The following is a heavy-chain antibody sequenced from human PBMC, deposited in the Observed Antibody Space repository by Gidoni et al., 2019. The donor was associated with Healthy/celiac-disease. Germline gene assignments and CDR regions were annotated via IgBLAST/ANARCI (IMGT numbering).Heavy chain of an antibody. V-gene: IGHV3-11*01. D-gene: IGHD3-10*01. J-gene: IGHJ4*02. CDR1: GFPFSDYY. Sequence: QVQLVESGGGLVTPGASLILPCAASGFPFSDYYMSWIRQAPGKGLEWVSYISSSGSTIYYADSVKGRFTISRDNAKNSLYLQMNSLRAEDTAVYYCATTWFGESDLDYWGQGTLVTVSS. CDR3: ATTWFGESDLDY. CDR2: ISSSGSTI.